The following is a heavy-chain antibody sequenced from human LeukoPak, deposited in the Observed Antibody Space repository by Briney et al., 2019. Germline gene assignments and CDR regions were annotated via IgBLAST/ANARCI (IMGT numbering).Heavy chain of an antibody. CDR2: IRYDGSNK. V-gene: IGHV3-30*02. Sequence: GGALRLSCAASGFDFSAYEMNWVRQAPGKGLEGVAFIRYDGSNKYYADSVKGRFTISRDNSKNTLYLQMNSLSAEDTAVYYCAKDTTPPKAGFDPWGQGTLVTVSS. CDR1: GFDFSAYE. J-gene: IGHJ5*02. CDR3: AKDTTPPKAGFDP. D-gene: IGHD1-14*01.